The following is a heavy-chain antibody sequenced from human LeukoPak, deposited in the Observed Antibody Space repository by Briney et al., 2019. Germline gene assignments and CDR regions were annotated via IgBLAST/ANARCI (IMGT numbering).Heavy chain of an antibody. CDR2: IKPDGSEK. Sequence: PGGSLRLSCAASGFTFTTYWMSWVRQAPGKGLEWVANIKPDGSEKYYVDSVKGRFTISRDNSKNTLYLQMSSLRTEDTAVYYCARGESYRFDYWGQGTLVTVSS. CDR1: GFTFTTYW. V-gene: IGHV3-7*01. D-gene: IGHD1-26*01. CDR3: ARGESYRFDY. J-gene: IGHJ4*02.